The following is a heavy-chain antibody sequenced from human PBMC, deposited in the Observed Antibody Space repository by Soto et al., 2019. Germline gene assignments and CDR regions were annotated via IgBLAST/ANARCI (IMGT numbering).Heavy chain of an antibody. D-gene: IGHD3-3*01. CDR2: INPNSGGT. CDR1: GYTFTGYY. V-gene: IGHV1-2*02. J-gene: IGHJ6*04. Sequence: SVNVSCKASGYTFTGYYMHWVRQAPGQGLEWMGWINPNSGGTNYAQKFQGRVTMTRDTSISTDYMELSRLRSDDTAVYYCARVPNRDGYYDFWRGLNYGRDVWGKGNTGSVST. CDR3: ARVPNRDGYYDFWRGLNYGRDV.